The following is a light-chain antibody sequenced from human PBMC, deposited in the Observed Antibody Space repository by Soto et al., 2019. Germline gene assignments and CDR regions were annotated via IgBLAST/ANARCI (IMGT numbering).Light chain of an antibody. V-gene: IGKV1-5*01. J-gene: IGKJ1*01. CDR3: QQYNSCPWT. CDR2: DAS. CDR1: QSISSL. Sequence: DIQMTQSPSTLSASVRDRATITCRASQSISSLLAWYQQKPGKAPKLLIYDASSLESGVPSRFSGSGSGTEFTLSISSLQPDDFATYYCQQYNSCPWTFGQGTKVDIK.